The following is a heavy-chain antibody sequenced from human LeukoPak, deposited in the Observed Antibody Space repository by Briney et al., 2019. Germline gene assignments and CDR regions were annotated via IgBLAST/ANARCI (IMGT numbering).Heavy chain of an antibody. J-gene: IGHJ6*02. Sequence: ASVKVSCKASGYTFTSYAMHWVRQAPGQRLEWMGWINAGNGNTKYSQKFQGRVTITRDTSASTAYMELSSLRSEDTAVYYCARAEEWGIAARAEYYYGMDVWGQGTTVTVSS. CDR2: INAGNGNT. D-gene: IGHD6-6*01. CDR3: ARAEEWGIAARAEYYYGMDV. CDR1: GYTFTSYA. V-gene: IGHV1-3*01.